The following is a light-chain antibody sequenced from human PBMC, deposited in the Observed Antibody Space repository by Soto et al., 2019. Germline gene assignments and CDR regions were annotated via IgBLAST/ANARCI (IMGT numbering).Light chain of an antibody. J-gene: IGKJ1*01. Sequence: IQLTQSPSPLSASVGGRVPITCRASPGISNFFAWYQQKPGKVPNLLIYGASTLQSGVPSRFSASGSGTDFTLTISSRQPEDIATYYCQNYHSAPWTFGQGTKVQIK. CDR1: PGISNF. CDR3: QNYHSAPWT. CDR2: GAS. V-gene: IGKV1-27*01.